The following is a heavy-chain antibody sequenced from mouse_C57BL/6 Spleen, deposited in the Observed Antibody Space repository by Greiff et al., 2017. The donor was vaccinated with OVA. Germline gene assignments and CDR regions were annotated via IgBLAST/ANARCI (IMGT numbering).Heavy chain of an antibody. D-gene: IGHD1-1*01. CDR1: GYTFTDYY. Sequence: EVQLQQSGPVLVKPGASVKMSCKASGYTFTDYYMNWVKQSHGKSLEWIGVINPYNGGTSYNQKFKGKATLTVDKSSSTAYMELNSLTSEESAVYYCARSVTTVVATGFDYWGQGTTLTVSS. V-gene: IGHV1-19*01. J-gene: IGHJ2*01. CDR3: ARSVTTVVATGFDY. CDR2: INPYNGGT.